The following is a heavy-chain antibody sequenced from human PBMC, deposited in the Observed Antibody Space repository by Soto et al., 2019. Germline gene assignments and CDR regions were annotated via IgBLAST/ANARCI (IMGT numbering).Heavy chain of an antibody. Sequence: SGPTLVNPTHTLTLTCTFSGFSLSTSGVGVGWIRQPPGKALEWLALIYWDDDKRYSPSLKSRLTITKDTSKNQVVLTMTNMDPVDTATYYCAHSLGYSSSWYSDYFDYWGQGTLVTVSS. CDR1: GFSLSTSGVG. J-gene: IGHJ4*02. D-gene: IGHD6-13*01. CDR3: AHSLGYSSSWYSDYFDY. CDR2: IYWDDDK. V-gene: IGHV2-5*02.